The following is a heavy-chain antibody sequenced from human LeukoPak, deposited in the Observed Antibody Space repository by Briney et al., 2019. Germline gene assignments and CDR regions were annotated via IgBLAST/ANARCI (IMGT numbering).Heavy chain of an antibody. CDR2: ISYDGSNK. J-gene: IGHJ4*02. Sequence: PGGSLRLSCAASGFTFSSYAMHWVRQAPGKGLEWVAVISYDGSNKYYADSVKGRFTISRDNSKNTLYLQMNTLRAEDTAVYYCARGGAARPDYWGRGMLVSVSS. CDR1: GFTFSSYA. V-gene: IGHV3-30*04. CDR3: ARGGAARPDY. D-gene: IGHD6-6*01.